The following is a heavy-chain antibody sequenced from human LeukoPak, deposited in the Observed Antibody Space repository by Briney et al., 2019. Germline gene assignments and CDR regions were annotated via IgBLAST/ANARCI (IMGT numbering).Heavy chain of an antibody. J-gene: IGHJ3*02. V-gene: IGHV1-46*01. CDR3: ARAEDAFDI. Sequence: ASVKVSCKASGYTFTSYGISWVRQAPGQGLEWMGIINPSGGSTSYAQKLQGRVTMTRDKSASTVYMELSSLRSEDTAVYYCARAEDAFDIWGQGTMVTVSS. CDR2: INPSGGST. CDR1: GYTFTSYG.